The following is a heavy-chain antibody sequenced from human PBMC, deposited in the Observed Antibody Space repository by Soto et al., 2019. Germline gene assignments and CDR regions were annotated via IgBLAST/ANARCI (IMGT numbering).Heavy chain of an antibody. CDR2: ISGGGDTT. D-gene: IGHD6-13*01. CDR1: GFTFSSYG. CDR3: AKDQAAGGTISRYFQD. Sequence: EVQLLESGGGLVQPEGSLRLSCEASGFTFSSYGMSWVRQAPGKGLEWVSGISGGGDTTYYADSVKGRFTISRDNSKNTLYLQVNSLRAEDTAVYYCAKDQAAGGTISRYFQDWGQGTLVTVSS. J-gene: IGHJ1*01. V-gene: IGHV3-23*01.